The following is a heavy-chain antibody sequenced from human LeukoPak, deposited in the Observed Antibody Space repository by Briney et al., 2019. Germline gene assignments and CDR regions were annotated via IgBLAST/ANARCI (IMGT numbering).Heavy chain of an antibody. V-gene: IGHV4-39*01. D-gene: IGHD3-3*01. CDR2: IYYSGST. CDR3: ARQVLITIFGVVIIRYFDL. Sequence: SETLSLTCTVSGGSISSSSYYWGWIRQPPGKWLEWIGSIYYSGSTYYNPSLKSRVTISVDTSKNQSYLKLSSLTAADTAVYYCARQVLITIFGVVIIRYFDLWGRGTLVTASS. J-gene: IGHJ2*01. CDR1: GGSISSSSYY.